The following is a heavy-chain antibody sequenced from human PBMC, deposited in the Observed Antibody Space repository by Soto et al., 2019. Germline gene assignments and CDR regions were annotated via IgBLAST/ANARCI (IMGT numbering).Heavy chain of an antibody. V-gene: IGHV4-34*01. Sequence: SETLSLTCAVYGGSFSGYYWSWIRQPPGKGLEWIGEINHSGSTNYNPSLKSRVTISVDTSKNQFSLKLSSVTAADTAVYYCARGVFPGYYGSGSPMDVWGKGTTVT. CDR1: GGSFSGYY. J-gene: IGHJ6*03. CDR3: ARGVFPGYYGSGSPMDV. CDR2: INHSGST. D-gene: IGHD3-10*01.